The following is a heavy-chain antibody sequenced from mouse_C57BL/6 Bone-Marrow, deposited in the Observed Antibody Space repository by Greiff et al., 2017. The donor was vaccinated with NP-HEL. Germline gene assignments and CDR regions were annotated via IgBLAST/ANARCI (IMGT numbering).Heavy chain of an antibody. J-gene: IGHJ1*03. CDR2: IYPGSGNT. CDR1: GYTFTDYY. Sequence: VQLQESGAELVRPGASVKLSCKASGYTFTDYYINWVKQRPGQGLEWIARIYPGSGNTYYNEKFKGKATLTAEKSSSTAYMQLSSLTSEDSAVYFCARGGLRRPPYWYFDVWGTGTTVTVSS. CDR3: ARGGLRRPPYWYFDV. V-gene: IGHV1-76*01. D-gene: IGHD2-2*01.